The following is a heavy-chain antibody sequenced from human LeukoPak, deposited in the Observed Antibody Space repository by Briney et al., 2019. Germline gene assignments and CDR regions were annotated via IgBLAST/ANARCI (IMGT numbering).Heavy chain of an antibody. Sequence: GGSLRLSCATSGFTFSSYGMHWVRQAPGKGLEWVAVIWYDGSNKYYADSAKGRFTISRDNSKNTLYLQMNSLRAEDTAVYFCAKRGVVIRVILVGFHKEAYYFDSWGQGALVTVSS. CDR3: AKRGVVIRVILVGFHKEAYYFDS. D-gene: IGHD3-22*01. CDR1: GFTFSSYG. V-gene: IGHV3-33*06. CDR2: IWYDGSNK. J-gene: IGHJ4*02.